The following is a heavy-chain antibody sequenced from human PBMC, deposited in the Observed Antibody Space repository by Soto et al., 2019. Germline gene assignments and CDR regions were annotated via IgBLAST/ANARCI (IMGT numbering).Heavy chain of an antibody. CDR1: GFTFSSYG. J-gene: IGHJ4*02. V-gene: IGHV3-30*18. Sequence: GSLRLSCAASGFTFSSYGMHWVRQAPGKGLEWVAVISYDGSNKYYADSVKGRFTISRDNSKNTLYLQMNSLRAEDTAVYYCAKDVRITIFGVVIIHDYFDYWGQGTLVTVSS. CDR2: ISYDGSNK. D-gene: IGHD3-3*01. CDR3: AKDVRITIFGVVIIHDYFDY.